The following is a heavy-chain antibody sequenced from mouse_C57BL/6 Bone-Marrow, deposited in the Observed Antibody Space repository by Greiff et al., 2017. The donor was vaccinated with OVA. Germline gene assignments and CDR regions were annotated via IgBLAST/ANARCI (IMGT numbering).Heavy chain of an antibody. CDR1: GFSLSTSGMG. CDR3: ARSPRGVYGNYWYFDV. D-gene: IGHD2-1*01. J-gene: IGHJ1*03. CDR2: IYWDDDK. Sequence: QVTLKVCGPGILQSSQSLSLTCSFSGFSLSTSGMGVSWIRQPSGKGLEWLAHIYWDDDKRYNPSLKSRLTISKDTSRNQVFLKITSVDTADTATYYCARSPRGVYGNYWYFDVWGTGTTVTVSS. V-gene: IGHV8-12*01.